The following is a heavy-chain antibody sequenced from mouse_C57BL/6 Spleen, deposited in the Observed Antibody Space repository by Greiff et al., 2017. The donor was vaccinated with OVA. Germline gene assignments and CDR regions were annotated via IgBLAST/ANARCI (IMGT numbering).Heavy chain of an antibody. V-gene: IGHV1-81*01. Sequence: QVQLQQSGAELARPGASVKLSCKASGYTFTSYGISWVKQRTGQGLEWIGEIYPRSGNTYYNEKFKGKATLTADKSSSTAYMELRSLTSEDSAVYFCAREEDGSSLFAYWGQGTLVTVSA. CDR3: AREEDGSSLFAY. CDR1: GYTFTSYG. D-gene: IGHD1-1*01. J-gene: IGHJ3*01. CDR2: IYPRSGNT.